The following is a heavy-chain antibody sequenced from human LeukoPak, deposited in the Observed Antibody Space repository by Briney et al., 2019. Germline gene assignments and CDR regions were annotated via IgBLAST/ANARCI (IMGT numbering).Heavy chain of an antibody. CDR1: GGTFSSYA. V-gene: IGHV1-69*01. CDR3: ARVSGYRYGSGGWFDP. Sequence: ASVKVSCKASGGTFSSYAISWVREAPGQGLEWMGGIIPIFGTANYAQKFQGRVTITADESTSTAYMELSSLRTEDTAVYYCARVSGYRYGSGGWFDPWGQGTLVTLSS. CDR2: IIPIFGTA. J-gene: IGHJ5*02. D-gene: IGHD5-18*01.